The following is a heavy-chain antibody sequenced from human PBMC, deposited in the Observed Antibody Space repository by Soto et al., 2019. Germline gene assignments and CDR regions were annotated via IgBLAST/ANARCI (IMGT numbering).Heavy chain of an antibody. Sequence: SETLSLTCAVSGDSISRGGYSWTWIRQPPGKALEWIGNIYDSGSTSYNPSLKSRVTISVDTSKNQFSLRLTSVTAADTAVYFCARGSSSYYDYGMDVWGQGTTVTVSS. J-gene: IGHJ6*02. D-gene: IGHD6-6*01. CDR3: ARGSSSYYDYGMDV. V-gene: IGHV4-30-2*01. CDR2: IYDSGST. CDR1: GDSISRGGYS.